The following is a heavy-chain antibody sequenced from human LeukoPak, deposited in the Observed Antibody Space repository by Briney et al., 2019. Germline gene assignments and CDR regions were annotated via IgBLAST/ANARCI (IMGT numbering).Heavy chain of an antibody. CDR3: AREWELPSGVAFDI. CDR1: GYTFTSYY. Sequence: VASVKVSCKASGYTFTSYYVHWVRQAPGQGLEWMGIINPSGGSTSYAQKFQGRVTMTTDTSTSTAYMELRSLRSDDTAVYYCAREWELPSGVAFDIWGQGTMVTVSS. D-gene: IGHD1-26*01. J-gene: IGHJ3*02. CDR2: INPSGGST. V-gene: IGHV1-46*01.